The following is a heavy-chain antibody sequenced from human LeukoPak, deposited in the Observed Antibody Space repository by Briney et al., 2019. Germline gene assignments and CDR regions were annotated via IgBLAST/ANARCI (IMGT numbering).Heavy chain of an antibody. CDR3: ASPRS. J-gene: IGHJ4*02. CDR2: ISYDGGNK. V-gene: IGHV3-30*03. D-gene: IGHD1-14*01. Sequence: PGGFLRLSCAASGFTFSSYGMHWVRQAPGKGLEWVAVISYDGGNKYYADSVKGRFTISRDNAKNSLYLQMNSLRAEDTAVYYCASPRSWGQGTLVTVSS. CDR1: GFTFSSYG.